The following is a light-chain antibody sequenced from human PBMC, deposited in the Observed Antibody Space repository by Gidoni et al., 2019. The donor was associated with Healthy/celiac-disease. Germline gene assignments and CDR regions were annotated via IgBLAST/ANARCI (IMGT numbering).Light chain of an antibody. J-gene: IGKJ2*01. V-gene: IGKV1-5*01. Sequence: DIQMTQSPSTLSASVESRVTITCRASQRISSWLAWYQQKPGKAPKLLIYDASSLESGVPSGFSGSGCGTEFTLTISSLQPDDFATYYCQQYNSYPYTFGQGTKLEIK. CDR1: QRISSW. CDR3: QQYNSYPYT. CDR2: DAS.